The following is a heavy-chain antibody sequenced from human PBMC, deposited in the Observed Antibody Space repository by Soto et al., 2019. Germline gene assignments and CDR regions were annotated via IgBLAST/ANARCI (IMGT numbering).Heavy chain of an antibody. Sequence: QVTLKESGPVLVKPTETLTLTCTVSGFSLSNARMGVSWIRQPPGKALEWLANIFSNDEKSYSTSLKSRLTISKDTSKSQVVLTMTNMDPMDTATYYCARIRNGWNADAFDIWGQGTMVTVSS. CDR2: IFSNDEK. V-gene: IGHV2-26*01. D-gene: IGHD1-1*01. CDR1: GFSLSNARMG. J-gene: IGHJ3*02. CDR3: ARIRNGWNADAFDI.